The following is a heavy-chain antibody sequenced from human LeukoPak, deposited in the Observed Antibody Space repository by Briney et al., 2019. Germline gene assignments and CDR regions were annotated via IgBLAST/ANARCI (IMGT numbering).Heavy chain of an antibody. CDR2: ISSSSSYI. CDR3: ARAPRGRYFDWLLRDYFDY. D-gene: IGHD3-9*01. Sequence: GGSLRLSCAASGFTFSSYSMNWVRQAPGKGLEWVSSISSSSSYIYYAGSVKGRFTISRDNAKNSLYLQMNSLRAEDTAVYYCARAPRGRYFDWLLRDYFDYWGQGTLVTVSS. V-gene: IGHV3-21*01. CDR1: GFTFSSYS. J-gene: IGHJ4*02.